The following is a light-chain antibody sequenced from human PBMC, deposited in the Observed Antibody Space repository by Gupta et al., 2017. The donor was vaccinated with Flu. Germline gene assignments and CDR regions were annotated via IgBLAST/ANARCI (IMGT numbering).Light chain of an antibody. Sequence: QSALTQPASVSGSPGQSITISCTGSSSDVGGYNYVSWYNQHPGKAPKLMIYDVTNRPSGVSSRFSGSKSGNTASLSISELQADDEADFYCSSYTTTDTVVFGGGTKLTVL. CDR1: SSDVGGYNY. J-gene: IGLJ2*01. CDR3: SSYTTTDTVV. CDR2: DVT. V-gene: IGLV2-14*03.